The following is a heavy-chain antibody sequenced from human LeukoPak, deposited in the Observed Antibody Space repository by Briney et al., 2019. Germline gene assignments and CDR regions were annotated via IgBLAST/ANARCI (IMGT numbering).Heavy chain of an antibody. J-gene: IGHJ4*02. D-gene: IGHD3-22*01. Sequence: PSETLSLTCAVYGGSFSGYYWSWIRQPPGKGLEWIGEINHSGSTNYNPSLKSRVTISVDTSKNQFSLKLSSVTAADTAVYYCARGRRFITSFDYWGQGTLVTVSS. CDR2: INHSGST. CDR1: GGSFSGYY. V-gene: IGHV4-34*01. CDR3: ARGRRFITSFDY.